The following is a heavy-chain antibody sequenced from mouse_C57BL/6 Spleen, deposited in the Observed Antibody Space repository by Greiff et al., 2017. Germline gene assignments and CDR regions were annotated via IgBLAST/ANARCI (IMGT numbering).Heavy chain of an antibody. CDR1: GYAFSSSW. CDR2: IYPGDGDT. D-gene: IGHD2-3*01. Sequence: QVQLQQSGPELVKPGASVKISCKASGYAFSSSWMNWVKQRPGKGLEWIGRIYPGDGDTNYNGKFKGKATLTADKSSSTAYMQLSSLPSEDSAVYFCARSDDGYYSYYAMDYWGQGTSVTVSS. J-gene: IGHJ4*01. V-gene: IGHV1-82*01. CDR3: ARSDDGYYSYYAMDY.